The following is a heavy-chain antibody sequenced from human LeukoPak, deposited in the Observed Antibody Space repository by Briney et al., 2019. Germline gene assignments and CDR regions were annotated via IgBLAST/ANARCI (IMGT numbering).Heavy chain of an antibody. CDR2: IYYSGST. J-gene: IGHJ4*02. Sequence: SETLSLTCTVSGGSISSSSYYWGWIRQPPGKGLEWIGSIYYSGSTYYNPSLKSRVTISVDTSKNQFSLKLSSVTAADTAVYYCAREPTYYYDSSGRNQDYWGQGTLVTVSS. CDR3: AREPTYYYDSSGRNQDY. V-gene: IGHV4-39*07. D-gene: IGHD3-22*01. CDR1: GGSISSSSYY.